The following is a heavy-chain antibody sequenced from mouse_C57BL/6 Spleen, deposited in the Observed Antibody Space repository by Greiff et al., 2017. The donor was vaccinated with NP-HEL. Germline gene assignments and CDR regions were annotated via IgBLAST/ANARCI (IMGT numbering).Heavy chain of an antibody. CDR1: GYAFTNYL. V-gene: IGHV1-54*01. CDR2: INPGSGGT. CDR3: ARSGSNYLFDY. Sequence: VQLQQSGAELVRPGTSVKVSCKASGYAFTNYLIEWVKQRPGQGLEWIGVINPGSGGTNYNEKFKGKATLTADKSSSTAYMQLSSLTSEDSAVYYCARSGSNYLFDYWGQGTTLTVSS. J-gene: IGHJ2*01. D-gene: IGHD2-5*01.